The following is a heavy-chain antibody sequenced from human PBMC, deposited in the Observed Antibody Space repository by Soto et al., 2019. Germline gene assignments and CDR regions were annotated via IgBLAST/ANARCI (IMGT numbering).Heavy chain of an antibody. Sequence: SETLSLTCTASGGSISSYYWSWIRQPPGKGLEWIGYIYYSGSTNYNSSLKSRVTISVDTSKNQLSLRLSSVTAADTAVYFCARSVAVPGAHIDYWGQGTQVTVSS. CDR1: GGSISSYY. CDR2: IYYSGST. V-gene: IGHV4-59*01. CDR3: ARSVAVPGAHIDY. J-gene: IGHJ4*02. D-gene: IGHD6-19*01.